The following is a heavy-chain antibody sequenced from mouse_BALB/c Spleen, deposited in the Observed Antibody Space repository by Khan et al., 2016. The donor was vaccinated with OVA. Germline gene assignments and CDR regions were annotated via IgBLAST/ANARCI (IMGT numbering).Heavy chain of an antibody. Sequence: QVTLKESGPGLVAPSQSLSITCTVSGFSLTDYGVSWIRQPPGKGLEWLGVIWGGGSTYYNSALKSRLSISKDNSKRQVFLKMNSLQTDDTAMYXCAKHLILDPYYFDYWGQGTTLTVPS. CDR3: AKHLILDPYYFDY. CDR1: GFSLTDYG. CDR2: IWGGGST. J-gene: IGHJ2*01. V-gene: IGHV2-6-5*01.